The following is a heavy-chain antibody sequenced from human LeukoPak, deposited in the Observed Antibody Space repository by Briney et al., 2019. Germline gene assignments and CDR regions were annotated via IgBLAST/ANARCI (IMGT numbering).Heavy chain of an antibody. D-gene: IGHD3-16*01. Sequence: ASVKVSCKASGYTFTGYYMHWVRQAPGQGLEWMGWINPNSGGTNYAQKFQGRVTMTRGTSIRTVYMELSRLRSDDTAVYYCGRYYLEGRCFDYWGQGTLVTVSS. J-gene: IGHJ4*02. CDR2: INPNSGGT. CDR1: GYTFTGYY. CDR3: GRYYLEGRCFDY. V-gene: IGHV1-2*02.